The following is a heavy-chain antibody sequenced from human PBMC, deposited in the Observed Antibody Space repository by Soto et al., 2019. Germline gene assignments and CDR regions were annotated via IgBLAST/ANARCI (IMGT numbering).Heavy chain of an antibody. Sequence: ASVKVSCKVSGSSFAGNYIHWVRQAPGQGLEWMGYINTNNGGTNYAQKFQGRVTVTRDTSINTAYLDLSWLKSDDTAIYYCARFTTSGGIDFWGQGTLVTVSS. J-gene: IGHJ4*02. CDR2: INTNNGGT. D-gene: IGHD1-26*01. V-gene: IGHV1-2*02. CDR3: ARFTTSGGIDF. CDR1: GSSFAGNY.